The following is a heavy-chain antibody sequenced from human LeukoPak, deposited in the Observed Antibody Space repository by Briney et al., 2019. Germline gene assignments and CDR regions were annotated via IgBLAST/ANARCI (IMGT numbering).Heavy chain of an antibody. CDR1: GYTFTGYY. D-gene: IGHD3-10*01. J-gene: IGHJ5*02. CDR3: ARDPFYGSGSYYNAIEFDP. Sequence: ASVKVSCKASGYTFTGYYMHWVRQAPGQGLGWMGWINPNSGGTNYAQKFQGRVTMTRDTSISTAYMELSRLRSDDTAVYYCARDPFYGSGSYYNAIEFDPWGQGTLVTVSP. V-gene: IGHV1-2*02. CDR2: INPNSGGT.